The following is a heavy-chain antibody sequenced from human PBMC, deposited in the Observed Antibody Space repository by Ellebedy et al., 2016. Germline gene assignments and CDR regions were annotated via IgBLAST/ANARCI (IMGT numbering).Heavy chain of an antibody. CDR3: AREHVSAMVNLYYYYGMDV. J-gene: IGHJ6*02. D-gene: IGHD5-18*01. CDR1: GFTFSSYW. V-gene: IGHV3-7*01. Sequence: GESLKISCAASGFTFSSYWMSWVRQAPGKGLEWVANIKQDGSEKYYVDSVKGRFTISRDNAKNSLYLQMNSLRAEDTAVYYCAREHVSAMVNLYYYYGMDVWGQGTTVTVSS. CDR2: IKQDGSEK.